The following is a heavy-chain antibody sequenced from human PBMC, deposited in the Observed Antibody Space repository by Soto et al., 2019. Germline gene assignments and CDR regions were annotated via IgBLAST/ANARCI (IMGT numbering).Heavy chain of an antibody. CDR3: AKYGSGTSYNRDFDS. CDR2: INPDGSEK. J-gene: IGHJ4*02. V-gene: IGHV3-7*02. CDR1: GFTFSSYW. D-gene: IGHD3-10*01. Sequence: GGSLRLSCAAAGFTFSSYWMSWVRQAPGKGLEWVANINPDGSEKYYVDSVKGRFIISRDNGKNSLYLQMNSLRDEDTAVYYCAKYGSGTSYNRDFDSWGQGALVTVSS.